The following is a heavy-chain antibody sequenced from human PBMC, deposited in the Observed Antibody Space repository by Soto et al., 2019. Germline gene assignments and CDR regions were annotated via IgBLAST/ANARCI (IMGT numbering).Heavy chain of an antibody. CDR2: FYHSGNP. V-gene: IGHV4-59*01. J-gene: IGHJ6*02. CDR3: ARISSVDPYGYVNGGLDV. Sequence: NPSETLSLTCSVSGGSIRSYYWSWIRQSPEKGLEWIGYFYHSGNPNYNPSLKSRVTISVDTSKNQLSLSLGSVTAADTAVYFCARISSVDPYGYVNGGLDVWGQGTTVTVSS. CDR1: GGSIRSYY. D-gene: IGHD5-18*01.